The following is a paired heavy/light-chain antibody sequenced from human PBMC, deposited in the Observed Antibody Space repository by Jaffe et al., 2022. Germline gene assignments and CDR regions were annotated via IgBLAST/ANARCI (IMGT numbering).Light chain of an antibody. J-gene: IGKJ2*01. Sequence: EIVMTQSPATLSVSPGERATLSCRASQSVSNNLAWYQQKPGQAPRLLINGPSTRATGIPARFSAGGSGTGFTLTISSLQSEDFAVYYCQQYHNWPYTFGQGTKLEIK. CDR1: QSVSNN. CDR2: GPS. V-gene: IGKV3-15*01. CDR3: QQYHNWPYT.
Heavy chain of an antibody. CDR1: GFSFSGFG. Sequence: QVQLVESGGGVVQPGGSLTLSCAASGFSFSGFGIHWVRQAPGKRLEWVAFILYDGSNKYYADSVKGRFTISRDNSQNTLYLQMNSLRGEDTAVYYCAKSYSGSGSPFDYWGQGTLVIVSS. D-gene: IGHD3-10*01. V-gene: IGHV3-30*02. CDR2: ILYDGSNK. J-gene: IGHJ4*02. CDR3: AKSYSGSGSPFDY.